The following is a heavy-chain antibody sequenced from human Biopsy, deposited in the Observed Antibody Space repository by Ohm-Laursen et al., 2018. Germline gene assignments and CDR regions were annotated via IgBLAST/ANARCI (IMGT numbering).Heavy chain of an antibody. CDR1: GSAFSSSW. Sequence: SLRLSCSAVGSAFSSSWMTWVRQAPGKGLEWVANINRDENEKFYVDSVKGRFTISRDNAKTSLFLQMNSLRPEDTAVYYCARVDRSSLWNGPDYFYGLDVWGQGTAVTVSS. CDR3: ARVDRSSLWNGPDYFYGLDV. CDR2: INRDENEK. V-gene: IGHV3-7*01. J-gene: IGHJ6*02. D-gene: IGHD3-3*01.